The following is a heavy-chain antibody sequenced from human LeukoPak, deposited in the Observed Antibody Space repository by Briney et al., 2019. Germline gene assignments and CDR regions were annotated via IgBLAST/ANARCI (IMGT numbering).Heavy chain of an antibody. V-gene: IGHV1-18*01. CDR3: ARVTSGNWFDP. CDR2: ISAYNGNT. Sequence: ASVKVSCKAFGYTFTSYGISWVRQAPGQGLEWMGWISAYNGNTSYAQKLQGRVTIPTDPSTSTAYMELRSLRSDDTAVYYCARVTSGNWFDPWGQGTLVTVSS. CDR1: GYTFTSYG. D-gene: IGHD3-10*01. J-gene: IGHJ5*02.